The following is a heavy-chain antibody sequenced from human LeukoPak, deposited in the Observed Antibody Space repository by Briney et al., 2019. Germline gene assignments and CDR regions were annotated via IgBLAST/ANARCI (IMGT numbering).Heavy chain of an antibody. CDR1: GFTVSYSF. CDR3: ARVVPTSKWDFDY. J-gene: IGHJ4*02. D-gene: IGHD2-2*01. Sequence: GGSLRLSCAASGFTVSYSFMNWVRQAPGKGLEWVAIIYSDGSTYYADSVKGRFTISRDTSKNTLYLQMNSLRAEDTAVYYCARVVPTSKWDFDYWGQGTLVTVSS. CDR2: IYSDGST. V-gene: IGHV3-66*01.